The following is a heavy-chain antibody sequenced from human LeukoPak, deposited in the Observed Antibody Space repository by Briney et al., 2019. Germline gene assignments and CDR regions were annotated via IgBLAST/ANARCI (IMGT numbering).Heavy chain of an antibody. Sequence: SETLSLTCTVSGGSISSGSYYWSWIRQPAGKGLEWIVRITSGSTNYNPSLKSRVTISIDTSKNQFSLKLSSVTAADTAVYYCARDRLQLQSWGQGTLVTVSS. CDR3: ARDRLQLQS. D-gene: IGHD1-1*01. J-gene: IGHJ5*02. CDR2: ITSGST. V-gene: IGHV4-61*02. CDR1: GGSISSGSYY.